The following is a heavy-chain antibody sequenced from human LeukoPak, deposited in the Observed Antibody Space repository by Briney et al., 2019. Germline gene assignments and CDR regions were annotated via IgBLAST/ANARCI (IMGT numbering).Heavy chain of an antibody. CDR2: IYYSGST. Sequence: ASETLSLTCTVSGGSLINYYWSWIRQPPGKGLEWIGYIYYSGSTNYNPSLKNRVTISVDTSKNQFSVKLSYVTAADTAVYYCARVSSSGILDYWGQGTLVTVSS. V-gene: IGHV4-59*01. D-gene: IGHD3-22*01. CDR1: GGSLINYY. CDR3: ARVSSSGILDY. J-gene: IGHJ4*02.